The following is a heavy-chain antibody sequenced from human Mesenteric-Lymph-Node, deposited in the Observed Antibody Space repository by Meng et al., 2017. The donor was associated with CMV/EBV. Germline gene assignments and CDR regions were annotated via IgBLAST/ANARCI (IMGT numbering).Heavy chain of an antibody. D-gene: IGHD3-3*01. CDR1: FSLSTSGVG. V-gene: IGHV2-5*01. Sequence: FSLSTSGVGVGWIRQPPGKALEWLAFIYWNDDKRYSPSLKSRLTITKDTSKNQVVLTMTNMDPVDTATYYCALTYYDFWSGSYNWFDPWGQGTLVTVSS. J-gene: IGHJ5*02. CDR2: IYWNDDK. CDR3: ALTYYDFWSGSYNWFDP.